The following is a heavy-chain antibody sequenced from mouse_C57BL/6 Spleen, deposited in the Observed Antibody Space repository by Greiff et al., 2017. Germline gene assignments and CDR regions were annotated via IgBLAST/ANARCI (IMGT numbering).Heavy chain of an antibody. J-gene: IGHJ4*01. V-gene: IGHV5-17*01. CDR2: ISSGSSTI. CDR1: GFTFSDYG. D-gene: IGHD2-4*01. CDR3: ARNYDYGDYYYAMDY. Sequence: EVKLVESGGGLVKPGGSLKLSCAASGFTFSDYGMHWVRQAPEKGLEWVAYISSGSSTIYYADTVKGRFTISRDNAKNTLFLQMTSLRSEDTAMYYCARNYDYGDYYYAMDYWGQGTSVTVSS.